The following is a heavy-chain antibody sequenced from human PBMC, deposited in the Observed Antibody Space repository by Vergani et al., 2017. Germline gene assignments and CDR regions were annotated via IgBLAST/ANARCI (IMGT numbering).Heavy chain of an antibody. J-gene: IGHJ4*02. CDR2: INHSGST. CDR3: ARARYYYDSSGSVDY. D-gene: IGHD3-22*01. CDR1: GGSFSGYY. Sequence: QVQLQQWGAGLLKPSETLSLTCAVYGGSFSGYYWSWIRQPPGKGLEWIGEINHSGSTNYNPSLKSRVTISVDTSKSQFSLKLSSVTAADTAVYYCARARYYYDSSGSVDYWGQGTLVTVSS. V-gene: IGHV4-34*01.